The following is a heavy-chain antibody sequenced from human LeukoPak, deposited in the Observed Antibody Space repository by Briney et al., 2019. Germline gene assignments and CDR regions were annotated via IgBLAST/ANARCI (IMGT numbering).Heavy chain of an antibody. CDR3: ARHSLPGKTPFDY. Sequence: ASVKDSCKACGWTFISCYVHWVRQAPGQGLEGMGIINPKTSSTTYPQKFQGRVSMTSDTTTSTGYMELSNLESEDTTLYYCARHSLPGKTPFDYWGQGTLVTVSS. J-gene: IGHJ4*02. CDR2: INPKTSST. V-gene: IGHV1-46*01. CDR1: GWTFISCY. D-gene: IGHD1-1*01.